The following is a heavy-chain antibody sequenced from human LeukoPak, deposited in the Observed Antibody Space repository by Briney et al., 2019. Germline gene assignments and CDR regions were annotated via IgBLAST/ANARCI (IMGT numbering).Heavy chain of an antibody. CDR2: IYPGDSDT. J-gene: IGHJ5*02. CDR3: ARGYDLWSPNNWFDP. D-gene: IGHD3-3*01. V-gene: IGHV5-51*01. Sequence: GESLKISCKGSGYSFTSYWIGWVRQMPGKGLEWMGIIYPGDSDTRYSPSFQGQVTISADKSISTAYLQWSSLKASDTAMYYCARGYDLWSPNNWFDPWGQGTLVTVSS. CDR1: GYSFTSYW.